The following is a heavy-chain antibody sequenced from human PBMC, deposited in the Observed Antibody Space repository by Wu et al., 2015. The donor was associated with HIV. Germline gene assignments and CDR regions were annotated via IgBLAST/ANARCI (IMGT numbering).Heavy chain of an antibody. J-gene: IGHJ1*01. CDR3: TAFPRDIWSTGLPY. V-gene: IGHV1-24*01. Sequence: HVQLEQSGAVVRKPGASVRVPCKVSGYSLIKLSIHWVRQAPGKGLEWMGGFDPEDDKIIYAQRFQGRVAMTEDRSTETAYMDLKSLRSEDTAVLYCTAFPRDIWSTGLPYWGQGTLVTVSA. D-gene: IGHD3-10*01. CDR1: GYSLIKLS. CDR2: FDPEDDKI.